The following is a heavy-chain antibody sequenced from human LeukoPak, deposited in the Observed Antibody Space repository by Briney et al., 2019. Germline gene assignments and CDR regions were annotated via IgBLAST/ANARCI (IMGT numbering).Heavy chain of an antibody. D-gene: IGHD3-9*01. V-gene: IGHV4-34*01. CDR1: GGSFSGYY. CDR2: INHSGST. Sequence: PSETLSLTCAVYGGSFSGYYWSWIRQPPGKGLEWIGEINHSGSTNYNPSLKSRVTISVDTSKNQFSLKLSSVTAADTAMYYCARGEFDGGVYFDYWGQGTLVTVSS. CDR3: ARGEFDGGVYFDY. J-gene: IGHJ4*02.